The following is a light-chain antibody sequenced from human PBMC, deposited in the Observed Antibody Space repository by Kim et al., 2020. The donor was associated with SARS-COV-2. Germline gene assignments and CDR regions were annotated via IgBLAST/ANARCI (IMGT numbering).Light chain of an antibody. J-gene: IGLJ3*02. Sequence: KLTCNLSSGHSSYAIAWHQQQPEKGPRYLMKLNSDGSHSKGDGIPDRFSGSSSGAERYLTISSLQSEDEADYYCQTWGTGIHPWVFGGGTQLTVL. CDR3: QTWGTGIHPWV. CDR1: SGHSSYA. CDR2: LNSDGSH. V-gene: IGLV4-69*01.